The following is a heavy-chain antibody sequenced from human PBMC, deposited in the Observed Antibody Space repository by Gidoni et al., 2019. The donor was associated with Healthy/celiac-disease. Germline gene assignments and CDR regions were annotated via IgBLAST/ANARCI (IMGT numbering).Heavy chain of an antibody. CDR1: GFTVSSNY. Sequence: EVQLVESGGGLVQPGGSLRLSCAASGFTVSSNYMSWVRQAPGKGLEWVSVIYSGGSTYYADSVKGRFTISRDNSKNTLYLQMNSLRAEDTAVYYCARDSGYSSSWSGVLWGQGTLVTVSS. CDR2: IYSGGST. D-gene: IGHD6-13*01. CDR3: ARDSGYSSSWSGVL. J-gene: IGHJ4*02. V-gene: IGHV3-66*01.